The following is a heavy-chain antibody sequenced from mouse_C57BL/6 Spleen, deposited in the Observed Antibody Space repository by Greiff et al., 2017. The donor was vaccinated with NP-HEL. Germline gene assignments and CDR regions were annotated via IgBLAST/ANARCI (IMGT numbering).Heavy chain of an antibody. V-gene: IGHV1-53*01. D-gene: IGHD1-1*01. CDR3: ARGGAVVAPYYAMDY. J-gene: IGHJ4*01. CDR1: GYTFTSYW. CDR2: INPSNGGT. Sequence: VQLQQPGTELVKPGASVKLSCKASGYTFTSYWMHWVKQRPGQGLEWIGNINPSNGGTNYNEKFKSKATLTADKSSSTAYMQLSSLTSEDSAVYYCARGGAVVAPYYAMDYWGQGTSVTVSS.